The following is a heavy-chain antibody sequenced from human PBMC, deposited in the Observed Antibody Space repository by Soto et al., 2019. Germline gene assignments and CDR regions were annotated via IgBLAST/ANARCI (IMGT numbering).Heavy chain of an antibody. CDR2: MNLNSAKT. J-gene: IGHJ3*01. CDR3: ARYPLTSYCSYGVGSYDPLDV. Sequence: QVQVVQSGAEVKKPGASVKVSCKASGYSFTSYDVNWVRQATGQGLEWMGWMNLNSAKTVYAQKFQGRLTMTRDTTISTAYMALTGLTSEDTAVYYCARYPLTSYCSYGVGSYDPLDVWGQGTMVTVSS. CDR1: GYSFTSYD. V-gene: IGHV1-8*01. D-gene: IGHD5-18*01.